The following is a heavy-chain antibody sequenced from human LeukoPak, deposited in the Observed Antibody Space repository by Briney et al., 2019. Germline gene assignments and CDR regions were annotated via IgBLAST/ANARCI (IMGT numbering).Heavy chain of an antibody. CDR3: AKDEGSSCGGDCPLDY. CDR1: GFTFSSYG. Sequence: GGSLRLSCAASGFTFSSYGMHWVRQAPGEGLEWVAVIGYDGTNKYYADSVKGRFTISRDNSKKTLYLQMNSLRAEDTAVYYCAKDEGSSCGGDCPLDYWGQGTLVTVSS. D-gene: IGHD2-21*02. J-gene: IGHJ4*02. V-gene: IGHV3-30*18. CDR2: IGYDGTNK.